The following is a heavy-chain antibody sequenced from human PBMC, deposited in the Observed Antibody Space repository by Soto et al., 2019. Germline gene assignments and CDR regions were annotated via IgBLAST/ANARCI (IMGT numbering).Heavy chain of an antibody. CDR3: ARDLVSWYNAFDI. Sequence: GESLKISCAASGFTFSSYSMNWVRQAPGKGLEWVSYISSSSSTIYYADSVKGRFTISRDNAKNSLYLQMNSLRDEDTAVYYCARDLVSWYNAFDIWGQGTMVTVSS. V-gene: IGHV3-48*02. CDR1: GFTFSSYS. J-gene: IGHJ3*02. D-gene: IGHD6-13*01. CDR2: ISSSSSTI.